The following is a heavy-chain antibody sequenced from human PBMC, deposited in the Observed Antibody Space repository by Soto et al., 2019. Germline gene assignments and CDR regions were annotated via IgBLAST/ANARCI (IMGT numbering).Heavy chain of an antibody. D-gene: IGHD1-26*01. CDR2: IYATGTT. CDR3: VRDGTRTLRDWFDP. V-gene: IGHV4-4*07. CDR1: GASISGFY. Sequence: SETLSLTCTVSGASISGFYWSWIRKSAGKGLEWIGRIYATGTTNYNPSLKSRVMMSVDTSKKQFSLKLRSVTAADTAVYYCVRDGTRTLRDWFDPWGQGISVTVSS. J-gene: IGHJ5*02.